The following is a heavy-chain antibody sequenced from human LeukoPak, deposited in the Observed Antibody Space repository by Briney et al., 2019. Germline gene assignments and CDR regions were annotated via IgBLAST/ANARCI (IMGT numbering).Heavy chain of an antibody. Sequence: PGGSLRLSCSASGFTFNTYAMHWVRQAPGKGLEYVSGISSNGGTTYYADSVKGRFTISRDNSKNTLYLQMNSLRAEDTAVYYCARDGGSSAYSSGWFFDYWGQGTLVTVSS. CDR3: ARDGGSSAYSSGWFFDY. V-gene: IGHV3-64*04. CDR2: ISSNGGTT. J-gene: IGHJ4*02. D-gene: IGHD6-19*01. CDR1: GFTFNTYA.